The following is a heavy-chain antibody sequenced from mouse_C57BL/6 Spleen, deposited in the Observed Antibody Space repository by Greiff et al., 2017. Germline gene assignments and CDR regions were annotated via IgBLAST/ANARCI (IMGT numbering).Heavy chain of an antibody. CDR3: ASGLIYYYGSSYFDY. J-gene: IGHJ2*01. Sequence: EVKLMESGPGLVKPSPSLSLSCSVTGYSITSGYYWNWIRQFPGNKLEWMGYISYDGSNNYNPSLKNRISITRDTSKNQFFLKLNTVTTEDTATYYCASGLIYYYGSSYFDYWGQGTTLTVSS. D-gene: IGHD1-1*01. CDR2: ISYDGSN. CDR1: GYSITSGYY. V-gene: IGHV3-6*01.